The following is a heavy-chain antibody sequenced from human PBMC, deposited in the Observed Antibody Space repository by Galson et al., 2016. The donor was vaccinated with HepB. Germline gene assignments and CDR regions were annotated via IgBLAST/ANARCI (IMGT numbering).Heavy chain of an antibody. CDR1: GFTFSNAW. CDR2: ISSSCSTI. CDR3: TKDVGPIFYDY. V-gene: IGHV3-11*01. D-gene: IGHD1-26*01. Sequence: SLRLSCAASGFTFSNAWMSWVRQGPGKGLEWVSYISSSCSTIYYADSVKGRFTISRDDSKNTLYLQMNSLRAEDTAVYHCTKDVGPIFYDYWGQGTLVTVSS. J-gene: IGHJ4*02.